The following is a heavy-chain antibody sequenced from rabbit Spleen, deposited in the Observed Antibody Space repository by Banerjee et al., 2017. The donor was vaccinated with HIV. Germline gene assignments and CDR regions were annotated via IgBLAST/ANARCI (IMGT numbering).Heavy chain of an antibody. V-gene: IGHV1S40*01. CDR3: ARDTGSSFSTYGMDL. D-gene: IGHD8-1*01. Sequence: QSLEESGGDLVKPGASLTLTCTASGFSFSSGYYICWVRQAPGKGLEWIACINSGNGKTYYASWAKGRFTISKSSSTTVTLQMTRLTAADTATYFCARDTGSSFSTYGMDLWGPGTLVTVS. CDR2: INSGNGKT. J-gene: IGHJ6*01. CDR1: GFSFSSGYY.